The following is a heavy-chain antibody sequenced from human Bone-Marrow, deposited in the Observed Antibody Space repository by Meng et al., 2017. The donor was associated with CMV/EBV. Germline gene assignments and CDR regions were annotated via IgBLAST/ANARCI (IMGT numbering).Heavy chain of an antibody. CDR3: ARAGYCSSTSCYRVDLYYYGMDV. D-gene: IGHD2-2*02. J-gene: IGHJ6*02. CDR1: GGTFSSYA. V-gene: IGHV1-69*05. Sequence: SVKVSCKASGGTFSSYAISWVRQAPGQGLEWMGGIIPIFGTANYAQKFQGRVTITTDESTSTAYMELRSLRSDDTAVYYCARAGYCSSTSCYRVDLYYYGMDVWGQGTTVTVSS. CDR2: IIPIFGTA.